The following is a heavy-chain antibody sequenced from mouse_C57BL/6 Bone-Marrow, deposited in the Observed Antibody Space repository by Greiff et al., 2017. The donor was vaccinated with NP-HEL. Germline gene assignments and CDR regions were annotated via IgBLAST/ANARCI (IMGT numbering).Heavy chain of an antibody. CDR2: LRSKSNNYAT. J-gene: IGHJ1*03. CDR1: GFSFNTYA. CDR3: VRQRSDYYGSSPGWYFDV. Sequence: EVQLVESGGGLVQPKGSLKLSCAASGFSFNTYAMNWVRQAPGKGLEWVARLRSKSNNYATYYADSVKDRFTISRDDSESMLYLQMNNLKTEDTAMYYCVRQRSDYYGSSPGWYFDVWGTGTTVTVSS. V-gene: IGHV10-1*01. D-gene: IGHD1-1*01.